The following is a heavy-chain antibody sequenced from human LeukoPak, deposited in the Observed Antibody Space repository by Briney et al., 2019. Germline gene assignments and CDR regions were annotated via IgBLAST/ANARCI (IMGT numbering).Heavy chain of an antibody. Sequence: PGGPLTLSCAASGLTFGNAWMAWVRQAPRKGLEWVGRIISKTSGRTTDYAAPVKGRFTISRDDSKSTLYLQMNSLKTEDTPQYYCTTYRDYYGSTGYSYFDCWGRGTLVTVSS. CDR1: GLTFGNAW. CDR2: IISKTSGRTT. CDR3: TTYRDYYGSTGYSYFDC. V-gene: IGHV3-15*01. J-gene: IGHJ4*02. D-gene: IGHD3-22*01.